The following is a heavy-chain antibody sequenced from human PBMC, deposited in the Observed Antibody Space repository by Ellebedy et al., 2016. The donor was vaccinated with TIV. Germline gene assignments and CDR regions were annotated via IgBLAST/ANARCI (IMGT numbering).Heavy chain of an antibody. D-gene: IGHD1-26*01. CDR3: AREGIVGASSPYYYYYYGMDV. CDR1: GFTFSSYE. V-gene: IGHV3-48*03. Sequence: GESLKISCAASGFTFSSYEMNWVRQAPGKGLEWVSYISSSGSTIYYAGSVKGRFTISRDNAKNSLYLQMNSLRAEDTAVYYCAREGIVGASSPYYYYYYGMDVWGQGTTVTVSS. CDR2: ISSSGSTI. J-gene: IGHJ6*02.